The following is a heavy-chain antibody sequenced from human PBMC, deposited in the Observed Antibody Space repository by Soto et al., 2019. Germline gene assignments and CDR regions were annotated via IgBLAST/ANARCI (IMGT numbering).Heavy chain of an antibody. J-gene: IGHJ4*02. CDR1: GFTFSSYA. D-gene: IGHD3-10*01. V-gene: IGHV3-23*01. CDR2: ISGSGGST. Sequence: EVQLLESGGGLVQPGGSLRLSCAASGFTFSSYAMSWVRQAPGKGLEWVSAISGSGGSTYYADSVKGRFTISSDNSKNTLYLQMNSLRAEDTAVYYCAKDYGSGSFPFDYWGQGTLVTVSS. CDR3: AKDYGSGSFPFDY.